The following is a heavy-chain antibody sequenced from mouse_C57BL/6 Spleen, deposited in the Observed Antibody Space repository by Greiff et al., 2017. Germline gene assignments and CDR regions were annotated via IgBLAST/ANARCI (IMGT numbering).Heavy chain of an antibody. D-gene: IGHD2-5*01. CDR2: ISYSGST. CDR1: GYSITSGYD. Sequence: DVKLVESGPGMVKPSQSLSLTCTVTGYSITSGYDWHWIRHFPGNKLEWMGYISYSGSTNYNPSLKSRISITHDTSKNHFFLKLNSVTTEDTATYYCARNSNYAWFAYWGQGTLVTVSA. V-gene: IGHV3-1*01. J-gene: IGHJ3*01. CDR3: ARNSNYAWFAY.